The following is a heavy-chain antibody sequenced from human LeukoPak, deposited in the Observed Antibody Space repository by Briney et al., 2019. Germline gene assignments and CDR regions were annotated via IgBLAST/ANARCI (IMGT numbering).Heavy chain of an antibody. V-gene: IGHV3-33*01. J-gene: IGHJ4*02. CDR3: ARDESEYCTNGVCYSFPDY. CDR2: IWYDGSNK. D-gene: IGHD2-8*01. CDR1: GFTFSSYG. Sequence: GSLRLSCAASGFTFSSYGMHWVRQAPGKGLEWVAVIWYDGSNKYYADSVKGRFTISRDNSKNTLYLQMNSLRAEDTAVYYCARDESEYCTNGVCYSFPDYWGQGTLVTVSS.